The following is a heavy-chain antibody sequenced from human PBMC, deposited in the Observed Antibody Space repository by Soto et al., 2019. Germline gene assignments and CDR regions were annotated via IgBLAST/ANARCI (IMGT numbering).Heavy chain of an antibody. CDR3: WDSDEKPGNWSPGFDY. CDR2: MNPNSGNT. CDR1: GYTFTSYD. D-gene: IGHD1-1*01. J-gene: IGHJ4*02. V-gene: IGHV1-8*01. Sequence: GASVKVSCKASGYTFTSYDINWVRQATGQGLEWMGWMNPNSGNTGYAQKFQGRVTMTRNTSISTAYMELSSLRSEDTAVYYWWDSDEKPGNWSPGFDYWGQGTLVTVSS.